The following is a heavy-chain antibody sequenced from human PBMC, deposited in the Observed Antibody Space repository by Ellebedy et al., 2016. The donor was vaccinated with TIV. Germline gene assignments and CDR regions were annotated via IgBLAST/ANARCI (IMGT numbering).Heavy chain of an antibody. CDR1: GFTVNNNY. J-gene: IGHJ4*02. Sequence: PGGSLRLSCAASGFTVNNNYMRWFRQAPGKGLEWVSLIYSGGDRYYADSVKGRFTISRDNSNNTVYLQMNSLRVEDTDVYYCARDRHCVGGRCYSVWGQGTLVTVSS. CDR2: IYSGGDR. V-gene: IGHV3-53*01. CDR3: ARDRHCVGGRCYSV. D-gene: IGHD2-15*01.